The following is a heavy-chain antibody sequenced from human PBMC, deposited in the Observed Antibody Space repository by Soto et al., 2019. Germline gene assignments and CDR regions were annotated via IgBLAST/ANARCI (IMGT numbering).Heavy chain of an antibody. D-gene: IGHD6-13*01. J-gene: IGHJ4*02. V-gene: IGHV1-3*01. CDR3: ARGILAAAVNGY. CDR2: INVGNGKT. CDR1: GYTFTNST. Sequence: QVQLVQSGAEVKKPGASVKVSCKASGYTFTNSTMHWVRQAPGQRLEWMGWINVGNGKTKYSQKFQGRVTITRDTSASKAYMELSSLGSEDTAVYFCARGILAAAVNGYWGQGTLVTVSS.